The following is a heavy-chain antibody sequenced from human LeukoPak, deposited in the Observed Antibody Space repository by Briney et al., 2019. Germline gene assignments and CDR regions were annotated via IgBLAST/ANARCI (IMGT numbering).Heavy chain of an antibody. CDR2: LWHSGST. CDR1: GYSISSGYY. J-gene: IGHJ5*02. V-gene: IGHV4-38-2*01. CDR3: ARSFYNWNCGTNWCEP. D-gene: IGHD1-1*01. Sequence: KPSETLSLTCAVSGYSISSGYYWGWIRQPPGEGLEWIGSLWHSGSTYYNPSLRSRVTISVDTSKNQFSLRLTSVTAADTAVYYCARSFYNWNCGTNWCEPWGQGTLVTVSS.